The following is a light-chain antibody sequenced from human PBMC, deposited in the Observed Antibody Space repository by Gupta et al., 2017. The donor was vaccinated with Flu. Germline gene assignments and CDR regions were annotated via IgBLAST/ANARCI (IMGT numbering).Light chain of an antibody. CDR3: QQYHSLPFT. CDR2: DGS. CDR1: QDISNY. V-gene: IGKV1-33*01. Sequence: DVQMTQSPSSLSASVGDRVTITCQASQDISNYLNWYQQKPGKAPKLLIYDGSRLEAGVPSRFSGRESGTDFTLTISSLQPEDFATYYCQQYHSLPFTFGGGTKVEIK. J-gene: IGKJ4*01.